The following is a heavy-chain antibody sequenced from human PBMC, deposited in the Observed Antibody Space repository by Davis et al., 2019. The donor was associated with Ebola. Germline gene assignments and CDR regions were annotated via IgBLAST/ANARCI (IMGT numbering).Heavy chain of an antibody. CDR2: IYYSGST. J-gene: IGHJ6*02. V-gene: IGHV4-59*08. CDR3: ARHDAGNIYYGMDV. Sequence: PSETLSLTCTVSGGSISSYYWSWIRQPPGKGLEWIGYIYYSGSTNYNPSLKSRVTISVDTSKNQFSLKLSSVTAADTAVYYCARHDAGNIYYGMDVWGQGTTVTVSS. CDR1: GGSISSYY. D-gene: IGHD2/OR15-2a*01.